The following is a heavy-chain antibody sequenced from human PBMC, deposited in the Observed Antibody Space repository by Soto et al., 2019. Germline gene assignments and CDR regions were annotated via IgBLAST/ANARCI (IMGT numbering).Heavy chain of an antibody. J-gene: IGHJ3*02. V-gene: IGHV1-18*01. D-gene: IGHD2-15*01. CDR3: ARVPIDNYCSGGSCYSVAGAFDI. Sequence: QVQLVQSGAEVKHPGASVKVSCKASGYTFTSYGISWVRQAPGQGLEWMGWISAYNGNTNYARKLQGRVTMTTDKSTSTAYMELRSLISDYTAVYYCARVPIDNYCSGGSCYSVAGAFDIWGQWTMVTVSS. CDR2: ISAYNGNT. CDR1: GYTFTSYG.